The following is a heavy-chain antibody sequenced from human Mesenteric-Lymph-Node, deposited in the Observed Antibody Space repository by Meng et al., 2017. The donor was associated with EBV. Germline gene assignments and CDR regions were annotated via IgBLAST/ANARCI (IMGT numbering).Heavy chain of an antibody. CDR1: GNTFTNYG. D-gene: IGHD2-21*01. Sequence: QAQLVQSGGEVKKPGDPVKVSCKSSGNTFTNYGITWVRQAPGQGLEWMGWINAYNGDTNYAQTLQGRVTMTTDTSTSTAYMELRSLRSDDTAVYYCARVEVGITSGDYWGQGTLVTVSS. V-gene: IGHV1-18*01. J-gene: IGHJ4*02. CDR2: INAYNGDT. CDR3: ARVEVGITSGDY.